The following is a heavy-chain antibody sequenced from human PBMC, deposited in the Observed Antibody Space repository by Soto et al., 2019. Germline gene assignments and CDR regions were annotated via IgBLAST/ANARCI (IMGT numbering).Heavy chain of an antibody. V-gene: IGHV3-23*01. CDR3: AKARCSSATCYVPDY. J-gene: IGHJ4*02. CDR2: ISGSGGSP. CDR1: GFSFSSYT. D-gene: IGHD2-2*01. Sequence: EVQLLQSGGGLVQPGESLRLSCAASGFSFSSYTMTWVRQAPGKGLEWVSVISGSGGSPYHVDSVQGRFTISRDNPKNTLYLQMNSLRAEDTAIYDCAKARCSSATCYVPDYWGQGTLVTVSS.